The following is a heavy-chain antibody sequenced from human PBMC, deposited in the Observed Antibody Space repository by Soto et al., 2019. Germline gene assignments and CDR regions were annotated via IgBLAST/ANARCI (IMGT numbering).Heavy chain of an antibody. D-gene: IGHD6-6*01. V-gene: IGHV3-23*01. CDR2: ISTSIDAT. CDR3: AKDRTVAARNFDY. J-gene: IGHJ4*02. CDR1: GFAFSNYA. Sequence: PGGSLRLSCAASGFAFSNYAMHWVRQAPGKGLEWVSSISTSIDATYYADSVKGRFTISRDDSENTLYLQMNSLRAEDSAVYYCAKDRTVAARNFDYWGQGTQVTVSS.